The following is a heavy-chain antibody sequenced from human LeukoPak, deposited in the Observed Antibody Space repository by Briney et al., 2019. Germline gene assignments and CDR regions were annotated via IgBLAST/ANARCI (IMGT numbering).Heavy chain of an antibody. CDR2: ISSSSSNI. D-gene: IGHD6-13*01. V-gene: IGHV3-21*01. J-gene: IGHJ4*02. CDR1: GFTFSSYS. Sequence: GGSLRLSCAASGFTFSSYSMNWVRQAPGKGLEWVSSISSSSSNIYYADSVKGRFTVSRDNAKNSLYLQMNSLRAEDTAVYYGANYPRAAARDNDYWGQGTLVTVPA. CDR3: ANYPRAAARDNDY.